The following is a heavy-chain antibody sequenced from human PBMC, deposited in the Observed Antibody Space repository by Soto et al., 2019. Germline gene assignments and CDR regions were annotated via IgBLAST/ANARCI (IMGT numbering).Heavy chain of an antibody. CDR2: ISHDAKNA. V-gene: IGHV3-30*18. CDR3: AKSVPPTFFWSGPFNWFDP. D-gene: IGHD3-3*01. J-gene: IGHJ5*02. CDR1: GFSFGNYG. Sequence: QVQLVESGGGMVLPGRSLRLSCAAAGFSFGNYGMHWVRQAPGEGLEGVALISHDAKNAYYADSVQGRFTISRDNSKRMLYLQMNSLRPEDSGIYYCAKSVPPTFFWSGPFNWFDPWCQGTLVTVSS.